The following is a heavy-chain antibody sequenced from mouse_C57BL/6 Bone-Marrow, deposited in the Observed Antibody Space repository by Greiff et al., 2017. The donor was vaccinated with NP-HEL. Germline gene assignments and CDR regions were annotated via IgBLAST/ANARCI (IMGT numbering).Heavy chain of an antibody. CDR3: ARDGPYDGYHYFDY. V-gene: IGHV3-6*01. CDR2: ISYDGSN. J-gene: IGHJ2*01. D-gene: IGHD2-3*01. Sequence: EVQLQESGPGLVKPSQSLSLTCSVTGYSITSGYYWNWIRQFPGNKLEWMGYISYDGSNNYNPSLKNRISITRDTSKNQFFLKLNSVTTEDTATYYGARDGPYDGYHYFDYWGQGTTLTVSS. CDR1: GYSITSGYY.